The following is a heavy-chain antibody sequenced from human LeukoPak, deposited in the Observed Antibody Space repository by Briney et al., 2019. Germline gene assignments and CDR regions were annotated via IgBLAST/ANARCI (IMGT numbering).Heavy chain of an antibody. Sequence: GASVKVSCKPSGYTFTSYGISWVRQAPGQGLEWMGWISAYNGNTNYAQKLQGRVTMTTDTSTSTAYMELRGLRSEDTAVYYCARDSSDVRSLIAHWGQGTLVAVSS. CDR2: ISAYNGNT. CDR1: GYTFTSYG. CDR3: ARDSSDVRSLIAH. D-gene: IGHD3-10*02. V-gene: IGHV1-18*01. J-gene: IGHJ1*01.